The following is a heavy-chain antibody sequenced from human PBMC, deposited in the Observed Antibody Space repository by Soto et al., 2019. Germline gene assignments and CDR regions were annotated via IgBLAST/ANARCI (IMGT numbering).Heavy chain of an antibody. CDR3: ARATYDSSTYYLDY. J-gene: IGHJ4*02. CDR2: IYYTGST. CDR1: GGSFSSSSHY. Sequence: SETLSLTCTVSGGSFSSSSHYWVWIRQHPGKGLEWIGSIYYTGSTYYNPSLQSRAFISVDPSDNQFSLKLSSMTAADTAIYYCARATYDSSTYYLDYWGQGTLVTVSS. D-gene: IGHD2-2*01. V-gene: IGHV4-30-4*08.